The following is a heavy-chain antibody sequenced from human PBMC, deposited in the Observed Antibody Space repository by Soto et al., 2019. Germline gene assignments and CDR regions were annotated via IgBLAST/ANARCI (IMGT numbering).Heavy chain of an antibody. CDR3: ARVGRDMIVVVPVYYFDY. V-gene: IGHV1-18*01. D-gene: IGHD3-22*01. CDR2: ISAYNGNT. CDR1: GYTFTSYG. Sequence: ASVKVSCKASGYTFTSYGISWVRQAPGQGLEWMGWISAYNGNTNYAQKLQGRVTMTTDTSTSTAYMELRSLRSDDTAVYYCARVGRDMIVVVPVYYFDYWGQGTLVTVSS. J-gene: IGHJ4*02.